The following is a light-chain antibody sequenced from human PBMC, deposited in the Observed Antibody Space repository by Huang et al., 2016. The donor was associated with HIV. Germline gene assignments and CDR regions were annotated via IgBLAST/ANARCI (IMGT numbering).Light chain of an antibody. Sequence: DIQMTQSPPTLSRSVGDRVTITCRASQSISSWLAWYQQKPGKAPKLLIYEAYKLQRGVPSRFSGRRSGTEFTLTISSLQPDDFATYYCQQYNSHPGTFGLGTKVEMK. CDR1: QSISSW. CDR3: QQYNSHPGT. CDR2: EAY. V-gene: IGKV1-5*03. J-gene: IGKJ1*01.